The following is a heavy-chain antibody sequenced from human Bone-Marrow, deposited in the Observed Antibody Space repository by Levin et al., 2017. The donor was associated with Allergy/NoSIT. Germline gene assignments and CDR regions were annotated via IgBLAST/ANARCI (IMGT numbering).Heavy chain of an antibody. CDR3: ARAGSGNWDAWCDY. D-gene: IGHD1-1*01. J-gene: IGHJ4*02. V-gene: IGHV3-74*01. Sequence: GESLKISCAASGFTFSRYWVHWVRQTPGKGLVWVSRISGDVSSTSYADSAKGRFTISRDNAKYTVYLQMNSLRAEDTGVDYCARAGSGNWDAWCDYWGQGTLVTVSS. CDR1: GFTFSRYW. CDR2: ISGDVSST.